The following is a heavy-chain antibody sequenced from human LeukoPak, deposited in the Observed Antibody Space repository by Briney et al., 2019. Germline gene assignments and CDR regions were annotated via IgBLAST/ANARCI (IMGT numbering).Heavy chain of an antibody. V-gene: IGHV1-69*01. D-gene: IGHD2-2*01. CDR3: ARSSTSCYGWAKLCNWFDP. CDR1: GGTFSSYA. Sequence: ASVKVSCKASGGTFSSYAISWVRQAPGQGLEWMGGIIPIFGTANYAQKFQGRVTITADESTSTAYMELSSLRSEDTAVYYCARSSTSCYGWAKLCNWFDPWGQGTLVTVSS. CDR2: IIPIFGTA. J-gene: IGHJ5*02.